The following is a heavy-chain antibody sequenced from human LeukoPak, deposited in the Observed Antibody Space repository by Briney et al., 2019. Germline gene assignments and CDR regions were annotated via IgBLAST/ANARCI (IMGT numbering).Heavy chain of an antibody. CDR1: GFTFSNYG. V-gene: IGHV3-33*01. J-gene: IGHJ4*02. D-gene: IGHD3-10*01. Sequence: GGSLRLSCAASGFTFSNYGMHWVRQAPGKGLEWVAVIWYDGSYKSYGDSVKGRFTISRDNSKNTLFLQMNSLRADDTAVYYCARVRGGNFDYWGQGTLVTVSS. CDR3: ARVRGGNFDY. CDR2: IWYDGSYK.